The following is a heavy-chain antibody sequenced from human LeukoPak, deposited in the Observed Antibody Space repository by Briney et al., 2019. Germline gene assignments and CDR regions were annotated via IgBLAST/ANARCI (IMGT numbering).Heavy chain of an antibody. CDR1: GYSFTSHY. D-gene: IGHD2-2*01. Sequence: ASVKVSCKASGYSFTSHYMHWVRQAPGQGLEWMGLINPSGSSTLYAQKFQGRVTITADESTSTAYMELSSLRSEDTAVYYCAREGGLSRYQVLSHGSFDYWGQGTLVTVSS. V-gene: IGHV1-46*01. CDR2: INPSGSST. CDR3: AREGGLSRYQVLSHGSFDY. J-gene: IGHJ4*02.